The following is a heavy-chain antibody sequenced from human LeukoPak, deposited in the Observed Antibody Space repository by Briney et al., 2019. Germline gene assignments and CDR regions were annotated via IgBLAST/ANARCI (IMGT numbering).Heavy chain of an antibody. D-gene: IGHD2-15*01. V-gene: IGHV3-23*01. CDR1: RFTFSSNA. Sequence: GRSLRLSCAASRFTFSSNAMSWDRQAPRKGLEWDSAISGSGGSTYYTNSVKGRFTISRDKTKNTLYLQMNSVRAEVTAVYYGAKLWDMEYYYGMDFWGKGTRVTVTA. CDR3: AKLWDMEYYYGMDF. J-gene: IGHJ6*04. CDR2: ISGSGGST.